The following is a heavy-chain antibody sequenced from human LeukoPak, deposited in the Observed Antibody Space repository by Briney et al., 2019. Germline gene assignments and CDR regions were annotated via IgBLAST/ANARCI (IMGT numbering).Heavy chain of an antibody. CDR3: AREAPWGIAADFGRAFDI. CDR2: IYYSGST. V-gene: IGHV4-59*01. Sequence: SETLSLTCSVSGGSISSYYGSWIPQPPGKGLEWIGYIYYSGSTNYNPSLKSRLPISEVTTKNQFSLKLSSVTAADTGVYYCAREAPWGIAADFGRAFDIWGQGTMVTVSS. CDR1: GGSISSYY. J-gene: IGHJ3*02. D-gene: IGHD6-13*01.